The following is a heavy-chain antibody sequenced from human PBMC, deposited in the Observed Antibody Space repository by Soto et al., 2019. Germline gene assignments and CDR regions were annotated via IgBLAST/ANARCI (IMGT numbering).Heavy chain of an antibody. CDR3: ARSLTEGYCTITGCYTRPLYGMDV. Sequence: EASVKVSCKASGYTFSGYYIHWLRQAPGQGLEWMGWINPNSGGTNYAQKFQGRVTVTRDTPTSTAYMELSRLTSDDTAVYYCARSLTEGYCTITGCYTRPLYGMDVWGQGTTVTVPS. D-gene: IGHD2-2*02. J-gene: IGHJ6*02. V-gene: IGHV1-2*02. CDR2: INPNSGGT. CDR1: GYTFSGYY.